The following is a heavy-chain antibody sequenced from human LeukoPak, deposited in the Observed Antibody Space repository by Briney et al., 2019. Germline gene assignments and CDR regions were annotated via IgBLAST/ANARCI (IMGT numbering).Heavy chain of an antibody. V-gene: IGHV4-38-2*02. D-gene: IGHD3-10*01. J-gene: IGHJ5*02. CDR2: IYHSGST. Sequence: PSETLSLTCTVSGYSTSSGYYWGWIRQPPGKGLEWIGSIYHSGSTYYNPSLKSRVTISVDTSKNQFSLKLSSVTAADTAVYYCARGSNYYDSGKGWFDPWGQGTLVTVSS. CDR1: GYSTSSGYY. CDR3: ARGSNYYDSGKGWFDP.